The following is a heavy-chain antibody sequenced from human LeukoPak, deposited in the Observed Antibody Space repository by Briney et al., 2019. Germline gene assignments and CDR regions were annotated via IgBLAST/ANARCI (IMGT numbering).Heavy chain of an antibody. Sequence: GGSLRLSCAASGFTFSSYAMSWVRQAPGKGLEWVSAISGSGGSTYYADSVKGRFTISRDNSKNTLYLQMNSLRAEDTAVYYCAKDSVVVPAASPPFDYWGQGTLVTVSS. J-gene: IGHJ4*02. D-gene: IGHD2-2*01. CDR2: ISGSGGST. CDR3: AKDSVVVPAASPPFDY. V-gene: IGHV3-23*01. CDR1: GFTFSSYA.